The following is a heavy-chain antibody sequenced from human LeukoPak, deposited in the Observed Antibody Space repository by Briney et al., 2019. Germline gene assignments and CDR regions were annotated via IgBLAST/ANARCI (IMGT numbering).Heavy chain of an antibody. CDR2: INPNSGGT. CDR3: ARDDIAVAGPGDY. CDR1: GYTFTGYY. Sequence: GASVKVSCKASGYTFTGYYMHWVRQAPGQGLEWMGWINPNSGGTNYAQKFQGRVTMTRDTSISTAYTELSRLRSDDTAVYYCARDDIAVAGPGDYWGQGTLVTVSS. V-gene: IGHV1-2*02. D-gene: IGHD6-19*01. J-gene: IGHJ4*02.